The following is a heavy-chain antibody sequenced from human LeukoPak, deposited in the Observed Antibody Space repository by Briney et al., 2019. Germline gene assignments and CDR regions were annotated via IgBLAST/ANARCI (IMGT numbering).Heavy chain of an antibody. J-gene: IGHJ6*02. Sequence: SETLSLTCTVSSDSITSSAYSWGWIRQPPGKGLEWIGNIFYSGTTYYSPSLKSRVTISVDTSKNQFSLKLSSVTAADTAVYYCARESLTTVTDYYYGMDVWGQGTTVTVSS. CDR1: SDSITSSAYS. CDR2: IFYSGTT. CDR3: ARESLTTVTDYYYGMDV. V-gene: IGHV4-39*07. D-gene: IGHD4-17*01.